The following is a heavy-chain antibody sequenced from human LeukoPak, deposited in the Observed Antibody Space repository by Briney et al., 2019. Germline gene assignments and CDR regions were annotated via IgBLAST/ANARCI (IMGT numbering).Heavy chain of an antibody. CDR2: INQSGST. Sequence: SETLSLPRSVPGGHLSPAYGGWIRQPPGGGLEWLGEINQSGSTNYNPSLKSRVTISVEKFKNQFSLEVTSVTAADTAIYYWATLGLLYYESHVYPDLDHWGQGTLVTVSS. CDR3: ATLGLLYYESHVYPDLDH. D-gene: IGHD3-22*01. CDR1: GGHLSPAY. J-gene: IGHJ4*02. V-gene: IGHV4-34*01.